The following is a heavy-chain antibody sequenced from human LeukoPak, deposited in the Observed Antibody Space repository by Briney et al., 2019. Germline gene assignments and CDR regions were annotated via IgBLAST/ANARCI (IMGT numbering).Heavy chain of an antibody. CDR3: TRMTAGHDY. CDR2: INHSGYT. J-gene: IGHJ4*02. V-gene: IGHV4-34*01. Sequence: PSETLSLTCAVSGVSFDDYYWSWVRQTPGKGLEWIGEINHSGYTNDSPSLKSRVALSIDTSRKQFSLNLRSVTVADTGIYYCTRMTAGHDYWGQGTLVTVSS. D-gene: IGHD2-21*02. CDR1: GVSFDDYY.